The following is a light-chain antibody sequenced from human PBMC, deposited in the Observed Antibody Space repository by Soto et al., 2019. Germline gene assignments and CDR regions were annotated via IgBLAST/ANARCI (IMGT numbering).Light chain of an antibody. CDR3: QQRSNWPCLT. Sequence: EIVLTQSPDTLSLSPGERATLSCRASQSVSGYLGWYQQKPGQAPRLLIYDASNRAYGVPGRFRGSGSGTNFTLTIASLEPEDFAVYYCQQRSNWPCLTFGGGMRV. CDR1: QSVSGY. V-gene: IGKV3-11*01. CDR2: DAS. J-gene: IGKJ4*01.